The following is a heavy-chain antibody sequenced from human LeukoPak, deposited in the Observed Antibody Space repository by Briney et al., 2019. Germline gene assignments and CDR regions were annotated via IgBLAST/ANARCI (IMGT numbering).Heavy chain of an antibody. D-gene: IGHD6-19*01. CDR2: IYYSGNT. CDR1: GYSISSDYY. Sequence: SETLSLTCSVSGYSISSDYYWGWIRQPPGKGLEWIGSIYYSGNTYYNPSLKSRVTILIDTSKNQFSLKLNSVTAADTAVYYCARAGYSNGLDYWGQGTLVTVSS. V-gene: IGHV4-38-2*02. CDR3: ARAGYSNGLDY. J-gene: IGHJ4*02.